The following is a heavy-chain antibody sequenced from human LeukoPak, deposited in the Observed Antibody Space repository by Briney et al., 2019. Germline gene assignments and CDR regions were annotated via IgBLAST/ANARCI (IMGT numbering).Heavy chain of an antibody. CDR2: INPNSGGT. Sequence: ASVKVSCKASGYTFTGYYMHWVRQAPGQGLEWMGWINPNSGGTNYAQKFQGRVTMTRDTSISTAYMELSRLRSDDTAVYYCASRIAAAGNYYDYWGQGTLVTVSS. CDR1: GYTFTGYY. CDR3: ASRIAAAGNYYDY. V-gene: IGHV1-2*02. J-gene: IGHJ4*02. D-gene: IGHD6-13*01.